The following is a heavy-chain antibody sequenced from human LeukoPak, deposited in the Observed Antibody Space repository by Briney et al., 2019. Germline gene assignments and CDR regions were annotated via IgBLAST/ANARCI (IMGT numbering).Heavy chain of an antibody. D-gene: IGHD3-3*01. CDR3: ARDRGERPYYDFWSGSEPYYYYYGMDV. CDR1: GGSISSYY. CDR2: IYTSGGT. V-gene: IGHV4-4*07. J-gene: IGHJ6*02. Sequence: PSETLSLTCTVSGGSISSYYWSWIRQPAGKGLEWIGRIYTSGGTNYNPSLKSRVTMSVDTSKNQFSLKLSSVTAADTAVYYCARDRGERPYYDFWSGSEPYYYYYGMDVWGQGTTVTVSS.